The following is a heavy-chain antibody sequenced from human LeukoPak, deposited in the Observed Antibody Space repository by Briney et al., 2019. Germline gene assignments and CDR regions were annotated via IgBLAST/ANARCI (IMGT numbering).Heavy chain of an antibody. V-gene: IGHV3-74*01. CDR3: ARDLYGTMVYYYYMDV. Sequence: GESLRLSCAASGFTLSSYWMSWVRQAPGKGLVWVSRINSDGSSTSYADSVKGRFTISRDNAKNTLYLQMNSLRAEDTAVYYCARDLYGTMVYYYYMDVWGKGTTVTVSS. D-gene: IGHD3-10*01. J-gene: IGHJ6*03. CDR1: GFTLSSYW. CDR2: INSDGSST.